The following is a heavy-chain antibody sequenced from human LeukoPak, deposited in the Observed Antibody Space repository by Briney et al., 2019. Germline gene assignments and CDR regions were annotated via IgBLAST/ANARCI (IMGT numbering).Heavy chain of an antibody. Sequence: SETLSLTCAVSGDSISYHNYYWDWIRQPPGKGLEWIGYIYYSGSTNYNPSLKSRVTISVDTSKNQFSLKLSSVTAADTAVYYCARAQQWLVPQPDAFDIWGQGTMVTVSS. CDR1: GDSISYHNYY. D-gene: IGHD6-19*01. CDR3: ARAQQWLVPQPDAFDI. V-gene: IGHV4-61*01. CDR2: IYYSGST. J-gene: IGHJ3*02.